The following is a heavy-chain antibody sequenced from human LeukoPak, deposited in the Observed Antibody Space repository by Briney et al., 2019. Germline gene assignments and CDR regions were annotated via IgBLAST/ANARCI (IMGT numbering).Heavy chain of an antibody. CDR1: GGSFSGYY. J-gene: IGHJ4*02. D-gene: IGHD6-19*01. CDR3: ARDTGYSSGWSTPDFDY. V-gene: IGHV4-34*01. Sequence: SETLSLTCAVYGGSFSGYYWSWIRQPPGKGVEWIGEINHSGSTNYKPSLKSRVTISVDTSKNQFSLKLSSVTAADTAVYYCARDTGYSSGWSTPDFDYWGQGTLVTVSS. CDR2: INHSGST.